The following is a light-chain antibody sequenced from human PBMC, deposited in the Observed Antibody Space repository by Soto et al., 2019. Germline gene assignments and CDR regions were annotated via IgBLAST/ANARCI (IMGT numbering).Light chain of an antibody. Sequence: DIQMTQSPSSLSASVGGRVTITCRASQSISSYLNWYQQKPGKAPKLLIYAASSLQSGVPSRFSGSGSGTDFTLTISSLQPEDFETYYCQQSYSTPRTFGQGTTVDNK. V-gene: IGKV1-39*01. CDR1: QSISSY. CDR2: AAS. J-gene: IGKJ1*01. CDR3: QQSYSTPRT.